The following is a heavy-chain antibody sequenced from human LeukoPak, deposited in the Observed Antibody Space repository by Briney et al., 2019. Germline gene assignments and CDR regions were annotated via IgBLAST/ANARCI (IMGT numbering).Heavy chain of an antibody. J-gene: IGHJ4*02. CDR3: VRDMDRGQWLVRPYN. D-gene: IGHD6-19*01. CDR2: ISNDGDT. Sequence: GGSLRLSCAASGFTVSSNYMSWVRQGPGKGLECVSVISNDGDTYYADSVKGRFTISRDTSKNTVSLQMNSLRAEDTAVYYCVRDMDRGQWLVRPYNWGQGTLVTVSS. CDR1: GFTVSSNY. V-gene: IGHV3-53*01.